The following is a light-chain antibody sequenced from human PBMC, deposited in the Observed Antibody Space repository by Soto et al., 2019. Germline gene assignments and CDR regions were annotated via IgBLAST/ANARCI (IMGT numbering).Light chain of an antibody. CDR2: EVS. CDR3: SSYTISNTLVV. J-gene: IGLJ2*01. V-gene: IGLV2-14*01. CDR1: SSDVGGYNY. Sequence: QSALTQPASVSGSPGQSITISCTGTSSDVGGYNYVSWYQQHPGKAPKLMIYEVSHRPSGVSNRFSGSKSGNTASLTISGLQAEDEADYYCSSYTISNTLVVFGGGTKLTVL.